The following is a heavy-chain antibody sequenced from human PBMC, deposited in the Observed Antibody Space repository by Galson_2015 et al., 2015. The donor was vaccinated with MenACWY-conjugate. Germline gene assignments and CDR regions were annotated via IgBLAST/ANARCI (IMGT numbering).Heavy chain of an antibody. Sequence: QPPGKGLEWIGSIYYSGSTYYNPSLKSRVTISVDTSKNQFSLKLSSVTAADTAVYYCARRISIAVAAIYFDYWGQGTLVTVSS. CDR3: ARRISIAVAAIYFDY. D-gene: IGHD6-19*01. V-gene: IGHV4-39*01. CDR2: IYYSGST. J-gene: IGHJ4*02.